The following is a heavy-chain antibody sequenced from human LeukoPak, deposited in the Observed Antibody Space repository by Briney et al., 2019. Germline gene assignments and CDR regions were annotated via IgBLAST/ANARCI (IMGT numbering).Heavy chain of an antibody. D-gene: IGHD3-22*01. CDR2: MNPNSGNT. Sequence: ASVKVSCKASGGTFSSYAISWVRQAPGQGLEWMGWMNPNSGNTGYAQKFQGRVTMTRNTSISTAYMELSSLRSEDTAVYYCARAGSGYYRNWGQGTLVTVSS. J-gene: IGHJ4*02. V-gene: IGHV1-8*02. CDR1: GGTFSSYA. CDR3: ARAGSGYYRN.